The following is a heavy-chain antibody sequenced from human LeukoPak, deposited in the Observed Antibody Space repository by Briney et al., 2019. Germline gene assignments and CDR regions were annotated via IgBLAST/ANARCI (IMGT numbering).Heavy chain of an antibody. CDR3: AKGRYQLLSLYFFDY. CDR2: ISGSGGST. D-gene: IGHD2-2*01. J-gene: IGHJ4*02. Sequence: GGTLRLSCAASGFTFSSYGMNWVRQDPGKGLEWVSVISGSGGSTYYADSVKGRFTISRDNSKNTLYLQMNSLRAEDTAVFHCAKGRYQLLSLYFFDYWGQGTLVTVSS. V-gene: IGHV3-23*01. CDR1: GFTFSSYG.